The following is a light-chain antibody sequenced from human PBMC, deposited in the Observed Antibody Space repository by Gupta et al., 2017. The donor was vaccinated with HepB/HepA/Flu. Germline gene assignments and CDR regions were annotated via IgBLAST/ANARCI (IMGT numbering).Light chain of an antibody. V-gene: IGKV1-5*03. CDR1: QIITDW. CDR2: KAS. CDR3: QQYDSYPAVT. J-gene: IGKJ4*01. Sequence: DIQMTQSPSTLSAFVGDRVTITCRASQIITDWLAWYQQKRGKAPKLLIYKASILESGVPSRFSGSGSGTEXTLTINXLQPDDFATYYCQQYDSYPAVTFGXGTKVEVK.